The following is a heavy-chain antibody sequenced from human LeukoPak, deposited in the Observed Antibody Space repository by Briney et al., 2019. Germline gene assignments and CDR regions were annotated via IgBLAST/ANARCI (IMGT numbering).Heavy chain of an antibody. Sequence: GGSLRLSCAASGLTFSSYAMSWVRQAPGKGLDWVSAISGSGGSTYYADSVKGRFTISRDNSKNTLYLQMNSLRAEDTAVYYCAKEGDIVVVVAHNWYFDLWGRGTLVTVSS. CDR3: AKEGDIVVVVAHNWYFDL. CDR1: GLTFSSYA. J-gene: IGHJ2*01. D-gene: IGHD2-15*01. V-gene: IGHV3-23*01. CDR2: ISGSGGST.